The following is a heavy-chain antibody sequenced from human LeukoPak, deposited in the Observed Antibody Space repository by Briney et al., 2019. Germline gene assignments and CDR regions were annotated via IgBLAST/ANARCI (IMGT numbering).Heavy chain of an antibody. J-gene: IGHJ5*02. Sequence: ASVKVSCKAYGYTFTGYYMHWVRQAPGQGLEWMGWINPNSGGTNYAQKFQGRVTMTRDTSISTAYMELSRLRSDDTAVYYCARDYCSGGSCYSEFFRFDPWGQGTLVTVSS. D-gene: IGHD2-15*01. V-gene: IGHV1-2*02. CDR3: ARDYCSGGSCYSEFFRFDP. CDR1: GYTFTGYY. CDR2: INPNSGGT.